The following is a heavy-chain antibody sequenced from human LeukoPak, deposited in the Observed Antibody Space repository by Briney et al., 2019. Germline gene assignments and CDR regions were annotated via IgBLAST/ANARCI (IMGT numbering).Heavy chain of an antibody. CDR1: GFTFTTYA. CDR2: ISGSGTST. V-gene: IGHV3-23*01. CDR3: ARLLPRSGSSWDDY. J-gene: IGHJ4*02. D-gene: IGHD6-13*01. Sequence: GGSLRLSCAVSGFTFTTYAMTWVRQAPGKGLEWVSAISGSGTSTYYADSVKGRFTISRDNSKNTLYLQMNSLRAEDTAVYYCARLLPRSGSSWDDYWGQGTLVTVSS.